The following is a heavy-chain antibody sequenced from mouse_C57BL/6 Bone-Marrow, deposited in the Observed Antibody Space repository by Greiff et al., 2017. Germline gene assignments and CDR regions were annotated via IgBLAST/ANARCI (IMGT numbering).Heavy chain of an antibody. CDR2: ISSGSSTI. D-gene: IGHD2-14*01. J-gene: IGHJ4*01. CDR3: APRYSYAMDY. Sequence: EVQLQESGGGLVKPGGSLKLSCAASGFTFSDYGMHWVRQAPEKGLEWVAYISSGSSTIYYADTVKGRFTISRDNAKNTLFLQMTSLRSEDTAMYYCAPRYSYAMDYWGQGTSVTVSS. V-gene: IGHV5-17*01. CDR1: GFTFSDYG.